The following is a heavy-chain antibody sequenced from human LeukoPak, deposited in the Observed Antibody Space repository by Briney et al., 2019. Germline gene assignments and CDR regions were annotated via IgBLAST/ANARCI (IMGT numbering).Heavy chain of an antibody. CDR1: GFTFSSYS. Sequence: GGSLRLSCAASGFTFSSYSMNWVRQAPGKGLEWVSSISSSSSYIYYADSVKGRFTISRDNAKNSLYLQMNSLRAEDTAVYYCARGRFDNNRFDPWGQGTLVTVSS. D-gene: IGHD3-9*01. CDR3: ARGRFDNNRFDP. CDR2: ISSSSSYI. J-gene: IGHJ5*02. V-gene: IGHV3-21*01.